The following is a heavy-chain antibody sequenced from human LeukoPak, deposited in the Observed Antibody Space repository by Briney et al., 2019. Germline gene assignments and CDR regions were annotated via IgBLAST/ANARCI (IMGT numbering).Heavy chain of an antibody. CDR3: AKDVVRGSGRINWFDP. V-gene: IGHV3-23*01. J-gene: IGHJ5*02. CDR2: ISGSGDST. D-gene: IGHD3-10*01. CDR1: GFTFSSYA. Sequence: GGSLRLSCAASGFTFSSYAMSWVRQAPGRGLEWFSAISGSGDSTYYGDSVKGRFTISRDNSKNTVYLQMNSLRAEDTAVYYCAKDVVRGSGRINWFDPWGQGTLVTVSS.